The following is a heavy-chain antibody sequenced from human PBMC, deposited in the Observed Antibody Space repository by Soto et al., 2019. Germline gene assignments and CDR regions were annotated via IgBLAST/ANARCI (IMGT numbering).Heavy chain of an antibody. CDR1: GFTFSSYA. CDR3: AKGRSYYYYYGVDV. Sequence: PGGSVRLSCAASGFTFSSYAMTWFRQAPGKGLEWVSAISGSGGTTFYADSVKGRFTISRDNSKSTVYLQMNSLRAEDTALYYCAKGRSYYYYYGVDVWGQGATVTVSS. V-gene: IGHV3-23*01. J-gene: IGHJ6*02. CDR2: ISGSGGTT.